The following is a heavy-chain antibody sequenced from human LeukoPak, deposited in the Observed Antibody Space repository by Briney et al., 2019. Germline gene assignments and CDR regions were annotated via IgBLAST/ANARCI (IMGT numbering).Heavy chain of an antibody. CDR3: ARDSIVVVPAARVGLYYYGMDV. J-gene: IGHJ6*02. CDR1: GFTFSNYE. V-gene: IGHV3-48*03. Sequence: QTGGSLRLSCAASGFTFSNYEMNWVRQSPGKGLEWLSYISPSSNNKLYTESVKGRFTISRDNARNSLYLQMNSLRAEDTAVYYCARDSIVVVPAARVGLYYYGMDVWGRGTTVTVSS. D-gene: IGHD2-2*01. CDR2: ISPSSNNK.